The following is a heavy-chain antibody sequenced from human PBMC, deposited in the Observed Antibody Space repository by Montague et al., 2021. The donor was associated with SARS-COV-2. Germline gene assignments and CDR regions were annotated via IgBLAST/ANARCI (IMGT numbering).Heavy chain of an antibody. CDR2: IYYGGST. CDR1: GGSISSYY. Sequence: SETLSLTCAVPGGSISSYYWSWIRQPPGKGLEWIGYIYYGGSTNYNPSLKSRVTISVDTSKNQFSLKLSSVTAADTAVYYCARASVARKVLDYWGQGTLVTVSS. V-gene: IGHV4-59*01. D-gene: IGHD6-19*01. J-gene: IGHJ4*02. CDR3: ARASVARKVLDY.